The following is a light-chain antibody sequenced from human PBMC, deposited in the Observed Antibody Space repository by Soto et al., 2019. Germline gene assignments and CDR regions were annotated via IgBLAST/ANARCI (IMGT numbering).Light chain of an antibody. CDR2: GAS. J-gene: IGKJ2*01. CDR3: QQSTNWPYT. CDR1: QSVGSN. V-gene: IGKV3-15*01. Sequence: DIVMTQSPATLSVSPGDRASLSCRASQSVGSNLAWYQQTAGQAPRLLIYGASTRATGITARFSGSGSGTDFTLTISSLQSEDFAVYSCQQSTNWPYTFGQGTKLEIK.